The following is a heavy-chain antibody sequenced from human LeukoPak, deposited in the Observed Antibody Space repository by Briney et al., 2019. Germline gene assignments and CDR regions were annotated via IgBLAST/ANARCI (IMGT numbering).Heavy chain of an antibody. V-gene: IGHV3-30-3*01. D-gene: IGHD6-19*01. CDR3: ARDAQWLVFDY. CDR2: ISYDGSNK. Sequence: GRSLRLSCAASGFTFSSYAMHWVRQAPGKGLEWVAVISYDGSNKYYADSVKGRFTISRDNSKNTLYLQMNSPRAEDTAVYYCARDAQWLVFDYWGQGTLVTVSS. J-gene: IGHJ4*02. CDR1: GFTFSSYA.